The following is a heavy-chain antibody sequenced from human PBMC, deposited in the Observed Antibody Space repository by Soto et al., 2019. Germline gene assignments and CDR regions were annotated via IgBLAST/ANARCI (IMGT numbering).Heavy chain of an antibody. V-gene: IGHV2-5*02. Sequence: SGPTLVNPTQTLTLTCTFSGFSLSTSGVGVGWIRQPPGKALEWLALIYWDDDKRYRPSLKSRLTITKVTSKNQVVLTMTNMDPVDTATYYCVHKDYSNWFDPWGQGTLVTVSS. D-gene: IGHD4-4*01. J-gene: IGHJ5*02. CDR3: VHKDYSNWFDP. CDR1: GFSLSTSGVG. CDR2: IYWDDDK.